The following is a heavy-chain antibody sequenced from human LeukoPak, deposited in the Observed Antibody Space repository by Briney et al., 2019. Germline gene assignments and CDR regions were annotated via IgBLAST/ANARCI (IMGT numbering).Heavy chain of an antibody. CDR1: GFTFSSYG. J-gene: IGHJ3*02. CDR2: ISYDGSNK. Sequence: GRSLRLSCAASGFTFSSYGMHWVRQAPGKGLEWVAVISYDGSNKYYADSVKGRFTISRDNSKNTLYLQMNSLRAEDTAVYYCAKGLQDDYGDYELDAFDIWGQGTMVTVSS. D-gene: IGHD4-17*01. V-gene: IGHV3-30*18. CDR3: AKGLQDDYGDYELDAFDI.